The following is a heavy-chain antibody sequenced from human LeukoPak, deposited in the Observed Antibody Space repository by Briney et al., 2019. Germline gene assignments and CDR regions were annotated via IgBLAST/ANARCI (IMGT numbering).Heavy chain of an antibody. J-gene: IGHJ2*01. V-gene: IGHV3-64D*06. D-gene: IGHD3-10*01. CDR3: VKDGGSGSYTNWYFDV. CDR2: ISSNGGRA. CDR1: GLAFSDYA. Sequence: GGSLRLSCSDSGLAFSDYAMHRVRQAPGKGLEYVSAISSNGGRAFYADSVKGRFTISRDNSKKTVYLQMYSLRADDTAVYYCVKDGGSGSYTNWYFDVWGRGTWVIVSS.